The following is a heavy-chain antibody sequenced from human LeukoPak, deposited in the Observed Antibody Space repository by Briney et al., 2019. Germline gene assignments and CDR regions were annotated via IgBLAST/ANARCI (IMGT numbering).Heavy chain of an antibody. CDR3: AVGPYYYGYFDY. J-gene: IGHJ4*02. CDR1: GGTFSSYA. V-gene: IGHV1-69*04. D-gene: IGHD3-10*01. CDR2: IIPILGMA. Sequence: ASVKVSCKASGGTFSSYAISWVRQAPGQGLEWMGRIIPILGMANYAQKFQGRVTITADKSTSTAYMELSSLRSEDTAVYYCAVGPYYYGYFDYWGQGTLVTVSS.